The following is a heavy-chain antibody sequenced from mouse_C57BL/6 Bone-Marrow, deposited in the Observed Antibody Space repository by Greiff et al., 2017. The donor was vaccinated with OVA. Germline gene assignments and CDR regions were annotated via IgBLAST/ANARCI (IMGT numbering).Heavy chain of an antibody. CDR1: GYSITSGYY. CDR2: ISYDGSN. CDR3: ARRWLQDY. V-gene: IGHV3-6*01. Sequence: EVKLMESGPGLVKPSQSLSLTCSVTGYSITSGYYWNWIRQFPGNKLEWMGYISYDGSNNYNPSLKNRNSITRDTSKNQFFLKLNSVTTEDTATYYCARRWLQDYWGQGTTLTVSS. D-gene: IGHD2-3*01. J-gene: IGHJ2*01.